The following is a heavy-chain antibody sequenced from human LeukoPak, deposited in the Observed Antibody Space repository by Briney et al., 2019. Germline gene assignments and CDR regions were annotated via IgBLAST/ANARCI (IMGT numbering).Heavy chain of an antibody. CDR1: GDSISSYY. Sequence: SETLSLTCTVSGDSISSYYWSWIRQPPGKGLEWIGYIYTSGGTNYIPSLKGRVTISIDTSKNQLSLKLSSVTAADSAVYYCARLTRLSTSPDRYYLDYWSQGTLVTVSS. V-gene: IGHV4-4*09. CDR2: IYTSGGT. D-gene: IGHD6-6*01. CDR3: ARLTRLSTSPDRYYLDY. J-gene: IGHJ4*02.